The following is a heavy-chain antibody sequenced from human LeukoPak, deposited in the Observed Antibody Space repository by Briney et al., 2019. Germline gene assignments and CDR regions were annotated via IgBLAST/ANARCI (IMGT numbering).Heavy chain of an antibody. V-gene: IGHV1-18*01. CDR1: GYTFTSYG. J-gene: IGHJ5*02. Sequence: ASVKVSCKASGYTFTSYGISCVRQAPGQVLEWMGWISVYNDNTNYAQKLQGRVTMTTDTPTRTAYMELSSLRSDDTAVYYCARPPAAPYSSSSSRQDWFHPWGQGTLVTVSS. D-gene: IGHD6-13*01. CDR2: ISVYNDNT. CDR3: ARPPAAPYSSSSSRQDWFHP.